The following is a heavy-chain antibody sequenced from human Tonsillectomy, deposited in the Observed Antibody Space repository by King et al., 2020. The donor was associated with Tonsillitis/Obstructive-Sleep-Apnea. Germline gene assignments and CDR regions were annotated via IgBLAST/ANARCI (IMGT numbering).Heavy chain of an antibody. J-gene: IGHJ6*03. CDR3: ARGSDYKGYYYYMDV. Sequence: QLQESGPGLVKPSATLSLTCTVSGGSVSSGSYYWSWIRQPPGKGLEWIGYIYYSGSTNYNPSLKSRVTISVDTSKNQFSLKLSSVTAADTAVYYCARGSDYKGYYYYMDVWGKGTTVTVSS. D-gene: IGHD4-11*01. V-gene: IGHV4-61*01. CDR2: IYYSGST. CDR1: GGSVSSGSYY.